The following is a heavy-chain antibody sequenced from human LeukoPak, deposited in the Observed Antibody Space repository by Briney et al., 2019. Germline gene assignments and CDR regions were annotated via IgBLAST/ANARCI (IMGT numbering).Heavy chain of an antibody. CDR2: ISSSGSTI. CDR1: GFTFSSYE. J-gene: IGHJ4*02. CDR3: AVGAKGNDY. Sequence: PGGSLRLSCAASGFTFSSYEMNWVRQAPGKGLEWVSYISSSGSTIYYADSVKGRFTISRDNAKNSLYLQMNSLRAEDTAIYYCAVGAKGNDYWGQGTLVTVSS. D-gene: IGHD1-26*01. V-gene: IGHV3-48*03.